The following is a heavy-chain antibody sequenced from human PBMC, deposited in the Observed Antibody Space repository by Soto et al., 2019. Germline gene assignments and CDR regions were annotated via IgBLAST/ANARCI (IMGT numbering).Heavy chain of an antibody. D-gene: IGHD1-7*01. J-gene: IGHJ4*02. CDR3: AKAGGQYLTGTHRPYFDY. CDR2: ISGSGGST. CDR1: GFTFSSYA. Sequence: EVQLLESGGGLVQPGGSLRLSCAASGFTFSSYAMSWVRQAPGKGLEWVSAISGSGGSTVYADSVKGRFTISRDNSKNTLYLQMNSLRAEDTAVYYCAKAGGQYLTGTHRPYFDYWGQGTLVTVSS. V-gene: IGHV3-23*01.